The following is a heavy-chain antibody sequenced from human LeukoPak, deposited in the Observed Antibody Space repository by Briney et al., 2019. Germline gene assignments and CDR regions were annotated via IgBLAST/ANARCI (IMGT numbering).Heavy chain of an antibody. D-gene: IGHD3-10*01. CDR2: INHSGST. V-gene: IGHV4-34*01. CDR1: GGSFSGYY. Sequence: PSETLSLTCAVYGGSFSGYYWSWIRQPPGKGLEWIGEINHSGSTNYNPSLKSRVTISVDTSKNQFSLKLSSVTAADTAVYYCARVSAIYGSGNKNFNLDYWGQGTLVTVSS. J-gene: IGHJ4*02. CDR3: ARVSAIYGSGNKNFNLDY.